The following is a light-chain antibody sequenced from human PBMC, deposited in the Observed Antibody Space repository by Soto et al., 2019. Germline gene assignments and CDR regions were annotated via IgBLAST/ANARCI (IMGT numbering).Light chain of an antibody. V-gene: IGKV3-15*01. CDR2: DAS. Sequence: EIVMTQSPATLSVSPGETATFSCRASQSVSTNLAWYQQKPGHAPRLVIYDASTRSTGFPARFSGSGSGTEFTLTISSLQSEDFAVYYCQQYNNWPPWTFGQGTKVEIK. CDR3: QQYNNWPPWT. J-gene: IGKJ1*01. CDR1: QSVSTN.